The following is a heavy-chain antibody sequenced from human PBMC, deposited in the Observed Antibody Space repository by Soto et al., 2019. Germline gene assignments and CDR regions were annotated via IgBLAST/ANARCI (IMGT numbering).Heavy chain of an antibody. CDR1: GYTFTSYA. CDR3: ARDSLYYYDSSGYPTPYYYGMDV. CDR2: INAGNGNT. Sequence: GASVKVSCKASGYTFTSYAMHWVRQAPGQRLEGMGWINAGNGNTKYSQKFQGRVTITRDTSASTAYMELSSLRSEDTAVYYCARDSLYYYDSSGYPTPYYYGMDVWGQGTTVTVSS. J-gene: IGHJ6*02. V-gene: IGHV1-3*01. D-gene: IGHD3-22*01.